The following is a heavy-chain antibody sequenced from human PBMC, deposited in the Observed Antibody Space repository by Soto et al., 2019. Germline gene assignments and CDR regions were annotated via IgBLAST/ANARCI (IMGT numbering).Heavy chain of an antibody. CDR1: GGSLSGYY. J-gene: IGHJ4*02. V-gene: IGHV4-34*01. Sequence: QVQLQQWGAGLLKPSETLSLTCAVYGGSLSGYYWSWVRQSPGKGLEWIGEINDSGSTNFNPSRESRVTIARDTSKNQFSLQLTSLTAADTAVYYCARGMGLGLGEQTALGYWGQGTLVTVSS. CDR3: ARGMGLGLGEQTALGY. D-gene: IGHD3-16*01. CDR2: INDSGST.